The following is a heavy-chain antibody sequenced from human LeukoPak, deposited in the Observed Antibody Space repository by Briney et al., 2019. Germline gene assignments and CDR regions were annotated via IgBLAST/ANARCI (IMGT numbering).Heavy chain of an antibody. D-gene: IGHD5-12*01. CDR1: GFTFSSYS. Sequence: GGSLRLSCAASGFTFSSYSMNWVRQAPGKGLEWVSSISSSSSYIYYADSVKGRFTISRDNAKNSLYLQLNSLRAEDTAVYYCARARGGYDFDYWGQGTLVTVSS. J-gene: IGHJ4*02. CDR3: ARARGGYDFDY. CDR2: ISSSSSYI. V-gene: IGHV3-21*04.